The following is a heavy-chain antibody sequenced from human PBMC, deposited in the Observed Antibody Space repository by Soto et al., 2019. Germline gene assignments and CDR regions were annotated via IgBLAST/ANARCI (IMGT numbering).Heavy chain of an antibody. D-gene: IGHD1-26*01. Sequence: QVQLVESGGGVVQPGRSLRLSCAASGFTFSSYGMHWVRQAPGKGLEWVAVISYDGSNKYYADSVKGRFTISRDNSKNTLYLQMNSLRAEDTAVYYCAKDLVGATAYYYCMDVWGQGTTVTVSS. J-gene: IGHJ6*02. CDR3: AKDLVGATAYYYCMDV. CDR2: ISYDGSNK. V-gene: IGHV3-30*18. CDR1: GFTFSSYG.